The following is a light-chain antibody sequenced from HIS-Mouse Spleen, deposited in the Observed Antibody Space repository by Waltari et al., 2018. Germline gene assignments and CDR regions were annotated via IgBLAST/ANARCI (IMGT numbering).Light chain of an antibody. V-gene: IGLV3-10*01. J-gene: IGLJ2*01. CDR3: YSTDSSGNHRV. CDR1: ALPNKY. CDR2: EDS. Sequence: SYELTQPPSVSVSPGQTARITCSGDALPNKYPHWYQQKSGQAPVLVIYEDSKRPSGIPGRFSGSSSGTMATLTISGAQVEDEADYYCYSTDSSGNHRVFGGGTKLTVL.